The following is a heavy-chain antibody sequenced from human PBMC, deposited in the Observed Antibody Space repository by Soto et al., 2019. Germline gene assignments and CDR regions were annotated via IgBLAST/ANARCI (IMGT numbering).Heavy chain of an antibody. CDR2: IDWDDDK. CDR1: GFSLSTSGMC. V-gene: IGHV2-70*01. CDR3: ARSTYYYDSSGYPEPYNWFGP. Sequence: SGPTLVNPTQTLTLTCTFSGFSLSTSGMCVSWIRQPPGKALEWLALIDWDDDKYYSTSLKTRLTISKDTSKNQVVLTMTNMDPVDTATYYCARSTYYYDSSGYPEPYNWFGPWGQGTLVTVSS. D-gene: IGHD3-22*01. J-gene: IGHJ5*02.